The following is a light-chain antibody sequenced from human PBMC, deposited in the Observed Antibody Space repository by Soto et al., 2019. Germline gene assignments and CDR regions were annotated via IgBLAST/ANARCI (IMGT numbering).Light chain of an antibody. CDR3: QQRSNWPLT. V-gene: IGKV3-11*01. J-gene: IGKJ4*01. Sequence: EIVLTQSPATLSLSPGERATLSCRASQSVSSYLAWYQQQPVQAPRLLIYDAANSATSIPARFSGSAAGTDFPITISSLEPEDFAFYYCQQRSNWPLTFGGGTKVEIK. CDR1: QSVSSY. CDR2: DAA.